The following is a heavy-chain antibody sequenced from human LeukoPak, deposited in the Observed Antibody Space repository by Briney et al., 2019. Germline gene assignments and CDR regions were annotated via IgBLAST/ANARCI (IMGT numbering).Heavy chain of an antibody. D-gene: IGHD1-26*01. CDR2: IYHSGST. V-gene: IGHV4-4*02. CDR1: GGSISSSNW. J-gene: IGHJ3*02. Sequence: SETLSLTCAVSGGSISSSNWWSWVRQPPGKGLEGIGEIYHSGSTNYNPSLKSRVTISVDKSKNQFSLKLSSVTAADTAVYYCARVDIVGATLGAFDIWGQGTMVTVSS. CDR3: ARVDIVGATLGAFDI.